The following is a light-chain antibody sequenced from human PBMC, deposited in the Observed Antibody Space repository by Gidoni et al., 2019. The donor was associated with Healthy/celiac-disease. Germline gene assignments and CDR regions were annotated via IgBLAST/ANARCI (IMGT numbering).Light chain of an antibody. J-gene: IGKJ1*01. CDR2: EAS. CDR1: QSVSSY. Sequence: DIVFTLSPATLSLSPGERATLSCRASQSVSSYLAWYQQKPGQAPRLLIYEASNRATGIPARFSGSGSGTDFTLTISSLEPEDFAVYYCQQRSNWPSWTFGQGTKVEIK. V-gene: IGKV3-11*01. CDR3: QQRSNWPSWT.